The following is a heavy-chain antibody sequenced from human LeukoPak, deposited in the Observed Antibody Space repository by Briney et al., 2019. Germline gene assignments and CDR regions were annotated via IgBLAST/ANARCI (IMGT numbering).Heavy chain of an antibody. CDR3: AKGTYYYDSSGSVSWYFDL. CDR2: ISGSGGST. D-gene: IGHD3-22*01. V-gene: IGHV3-23*01. Sequence: GGSLRLSCAASGFTFSSYAMSWVRQAPGKGLEWASAISGSGGSTYYADSVKGRFTISRDNSKNTPYLQMNSLRAEDTAVYYCAKGTYYYDSSGSVSWYFDLWGRGTLVTVSS. J-gene: IGHJ2*01. CDR1: GFTFSSYA.